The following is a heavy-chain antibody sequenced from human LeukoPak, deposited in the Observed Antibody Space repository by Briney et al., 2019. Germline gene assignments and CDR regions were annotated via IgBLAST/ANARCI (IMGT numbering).Heavy chain of an antibody. J-gene: IGHJ4*02. CDR1: GFTFSSYG. D-gene: IGHD4-17*01. V-gene: IGHV3-30*18. CDR3: AKETATVTTLDY. CDR2: ISYDGSNK. Sequence: GGSLRLSCAASGFTFSSYGMHWVRQAPGKGLEWVAVISYDGSNKYYADSVKGRFTISRDNSKNTLYLQMNSLRAEDTAVYYCAKETATVTTLDYWGQGTLVTVSS.